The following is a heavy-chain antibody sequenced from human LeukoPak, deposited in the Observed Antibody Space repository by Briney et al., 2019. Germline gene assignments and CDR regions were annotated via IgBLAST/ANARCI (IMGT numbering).Heavy chain of an antibody. Sequence: PGGSLRLSCAASGFTFSSYSMNWVRQAPGKGLEWVSSISSSSSYIYYADSVKGRLTISRDNAKNSLYLQMNSLRAEDTAVYYCARDAIAAAGISRDYWGQGTLVTVSS. J-gene: IGHJ4*02. CDR2: ISSSSSYI. CDR1: GFTFSSYS. V-gene: IGHV3-21*01. CDR3: ARDAIAAAGISRDY. D-gene: IGHD6-13*01.